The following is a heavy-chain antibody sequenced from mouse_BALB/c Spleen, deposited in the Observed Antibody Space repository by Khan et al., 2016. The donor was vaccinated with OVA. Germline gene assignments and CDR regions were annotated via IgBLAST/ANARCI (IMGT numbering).Heavy chain of an antibody. CDR1: GLNIKDTY. V-gene: IGHV14-3*02. CDR3: ARMARK. CDR2: IDPPNGNT. J-gene: IGHJ2*01. Sequence: EVQLQQSGAELVKSGATVKLSCPASGLNIKDTYMHWLKQWPEQGLEWIGRIDPPNGNTTSDLKFPGKAPITAKQTSHPAYLQLSSRTSEDTAVYYCARMARKWGQGTTLTVSS.